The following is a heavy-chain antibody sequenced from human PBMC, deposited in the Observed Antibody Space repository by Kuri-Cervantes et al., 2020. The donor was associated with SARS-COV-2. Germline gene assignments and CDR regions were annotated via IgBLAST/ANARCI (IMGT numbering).Heavy chain of an antibody. CDR1: GYTFTSYD. D-gene: IGHD6-6*01. J-gene: IGHJ4*02. CDR2: MNPNSGIA. Sequence: ASVKVSCKASGYTFTSYDINWVRQATGQGLEWMGWMNPNSGIASYAQKFQGRVTLTRDTSIGTAYMELSSLRSEDTAVYYCAFVPSSSTHYDYWGQGTLVTVSS. V-gene: IGHV1-8*01. CDR3: AFVPSSSTHYDY.